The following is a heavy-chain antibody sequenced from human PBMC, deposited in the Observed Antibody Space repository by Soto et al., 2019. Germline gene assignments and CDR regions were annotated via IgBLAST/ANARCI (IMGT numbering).Heavy chain of an antibody. CDR1: GYTFTSYG. D-gene: IGHD3-22*01. CDR2: ISAYNGNT. Sequence: QVQLVQSGAEVKKPGASVKVSCKASGYTFTSYGISWVRQAPGQGLEWMGWISAYNGNTNYAQKLQGRVTMTTDTSTSTDYMELRSLRSDDTAVYYCESIAPNDSTNWYFDLWGRGTLVTVSS. J-gene: IGHJ2*01. V-gene: IGHV1-18*01. CDR3: ESIAPNDSTNWYFDL.